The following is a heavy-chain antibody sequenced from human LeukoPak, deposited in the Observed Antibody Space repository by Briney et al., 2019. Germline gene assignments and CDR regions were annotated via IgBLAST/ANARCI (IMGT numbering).Heavy chain of an antibody. CDR1: GGSISSGSYY. CDR2: IYTSGST. CDR3: ARGTYCSSTSCYTTDAFDI. V-gene: IGHV4-61*02. Sequence: SETLSPTCTVSGGSISSGSYYWSWIRQPAGTGLEWIGRIYTSGSTNYNPSLKSRVTISVDTSKNQFSLKLSSVTAADTAVYYCARGTYCSSTSCYTTDAFDIWGQGTMVTVSS. D-gene: IGHD2-2*02. J-gene: IGHJ3*02.